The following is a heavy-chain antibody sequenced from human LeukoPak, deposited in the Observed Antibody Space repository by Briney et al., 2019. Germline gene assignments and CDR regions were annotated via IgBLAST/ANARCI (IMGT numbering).Heavy chain of an antibody. CDR1: GFTFDDYA. V-gene: IGHV3-43*02. D-gene: IGHD6-13*01. Sequence: GGSLRLSCAASGFTFDDYAMHWVRQAPGKGLEWVSLISGDGGSTYYADSVKGRFTISRDNSKNSLYLQMNSLRTEDTALYYCAKDMIAAAGRYYYYYGMDVWGQGTTVTVSS. J-gene: IGHJ6*02. CDR2: ISGDGGST. CDR3: AKDMIAAAGRYYYYYGMDV.